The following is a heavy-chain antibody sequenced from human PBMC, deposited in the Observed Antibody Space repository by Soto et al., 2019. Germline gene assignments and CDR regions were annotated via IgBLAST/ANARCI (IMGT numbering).Heavy chain of an antibody. CDR1: GGSISSGGYY. CDR3: ARDVESYYYDSSGYSRDAFDI. D-gene: IGHD3-22*01. CDR2: IYYSGST. Sequence: RSLTCTVSGGSISSGGYYWSWIRQHPGKGLEWIGYIYYSGSTYYNPSLKGRVTISVDTSKNQFSLKLSSVTAADTAVYYCARDVESYYYDSSGYSRDAFDIWGQGTMVTVSS. V-gene: IGHV4-31*03. J-gene: IGHJ3*02.